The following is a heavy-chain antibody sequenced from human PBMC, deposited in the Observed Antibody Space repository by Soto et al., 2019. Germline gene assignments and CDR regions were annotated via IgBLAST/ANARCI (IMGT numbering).Heavy chain of an antibody. D-gene: IGHD3-9*01. Sequence: QVQLVQSGAEVKKPGASVKVSCKASGYTFTSYGISWVRQAPGQGLEWMGWISAYNGNTNYAQKLQGRVTMTTDTSTSTAYMELRSLRSDDTAVYYCARYQLRYLDPLDWLSPGMDVWGQGTMVTVSS. CDR1: GYTFTSYG. CDR3: ARYQLRYLDPLDWLSPGMDV. V-gene: IGHV1-18*01. J-gene: IGHJ6*02. CDR2: ISAYNGNT.